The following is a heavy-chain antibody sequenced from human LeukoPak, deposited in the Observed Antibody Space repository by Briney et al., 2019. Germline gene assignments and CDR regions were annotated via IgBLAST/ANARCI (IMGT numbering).Heavy chain of an antibody. V-gene: IGHV3-30*18. CDR1: KFTFSNYG. CDR3: AKDSSGWPRNWFDP. D-gene: IGHD6-19*01. J-gene: IGHJ5*02. Sequence: GGSLRLSCTASKFTFSNYGMQWVRQAPGKGLEWVAVVSSDGGTKYYADSVKGRFTISRDNSKNTPYLQMNSLRAEDTAVYYCAKDSSGWPRNWFDPWGQGTLVTVSS. CDR2: VSSDGGTK.